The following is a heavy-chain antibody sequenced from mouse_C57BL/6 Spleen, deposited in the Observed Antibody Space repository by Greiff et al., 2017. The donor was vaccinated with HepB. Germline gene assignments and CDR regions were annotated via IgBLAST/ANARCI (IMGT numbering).Heavy chain of an antibody. CDR3: ARDGLRLRAMDY. D-gene: IGHD3-2*02. CDR1: GYSITSGYY. J-gene: IGHJ4*01. CDR2: ISYDGSN. Sequence: DVKLQESGPGLVKPSQSLSLTCSVTGYSITSGYYWNWIRQFPGNKLEWMGYISYDGSNNYNPALKNRISITRDTSKNQFFLKLNSVTTEDTATYDWARDGLRLRAMDYWGQGTSVTVSS. V-gene: IGHV3-6*01.